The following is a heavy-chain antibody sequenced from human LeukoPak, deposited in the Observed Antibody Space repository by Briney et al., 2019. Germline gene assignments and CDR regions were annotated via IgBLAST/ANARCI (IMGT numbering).Heavy chain of an antibody. CDR3: ARDRRLGTALVFPHFDY. CDR2: ISSRSSTI. J-gene: IGHJ4*02. D-gene: IGHD5-18*01. CDR1: GFTFNIYN. Sequence: QSGGSLRLSCAASGFTFNIYNMNWVRQAPGKGLEWVSYISSRSSTIYYADSVKGRFTISRDNAKNSLYLQMNSLRAEDTAVYYCARDRRLGTALVFPHFDYWGQGTLVTVSS. V-gene: IGHV3-48*04.